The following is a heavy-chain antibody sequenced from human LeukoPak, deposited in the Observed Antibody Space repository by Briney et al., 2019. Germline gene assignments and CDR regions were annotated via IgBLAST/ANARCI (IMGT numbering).Heavy chain of an antibody. CDR1: GFTLSSYG. Sequence: PGGSLRLSCAASGFTLSSYGMHWVRQAPGKGLEWVAVISYDGSNKYYADSVKGRFTISRDNSKNTLYLQMNSLRAEDTAVYYCAKGPTSVAGDYWGQGTLVTVSS. D-gene: IGHD6-19*01. J-gene: IGHJ4*02. CDR3: AKGPTSVAGDY. CDR2: ISYDGSNK. V-gene: IGHV3-30*18.